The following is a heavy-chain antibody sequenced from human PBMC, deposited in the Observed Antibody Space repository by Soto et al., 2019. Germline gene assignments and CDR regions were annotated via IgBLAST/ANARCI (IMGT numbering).Heavy chain of an antibody. J-gene: IGHJ4*02. CDR1: GGSISSYY. D-gene: IGHD3-16*02. CDR2: IYYSGST. Sequence: SETLSLTCTVSGGSISSYYWSWIRQPPGKGLEWIGYIYYSGSTNYNPSLKSRVTISVDTSKNQFSLKLSSVTAADTAVYYCARLAVFRRLGELSLYDFDFWGQGTLVTVSS. CDR3: ARLAVFRRLGELSLYDFDF. V-gene: IGHV4-59*08.